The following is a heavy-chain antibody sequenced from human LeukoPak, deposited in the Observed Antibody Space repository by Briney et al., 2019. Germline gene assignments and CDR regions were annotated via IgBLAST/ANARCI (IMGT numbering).Heavy chain of an antibody. CDR2: IDPNSGGT. CDR1: GYSFTAYF. CDR3: ARDLSLKGMLDS. Sequence: GASVKVSCKTSGYSFTAYFMHWVRLAPGQGLEWMGWIDPNSGGTNYAQKFQGRVTMTWDTSITTAYLELSRLRSDDTAIYYCARDLSLKGMLDSWGQGTLVTVSS. J-gene: IGHJ5*01. D-gene: IGHD3-10*01. V-gene: IGHV1-2*02.